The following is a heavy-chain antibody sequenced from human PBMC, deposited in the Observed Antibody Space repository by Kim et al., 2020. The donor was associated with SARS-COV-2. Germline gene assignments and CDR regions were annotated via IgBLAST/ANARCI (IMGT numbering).Heavy chain of an antibody. CDR1: GYTVTYSY. D-gene: IGHD3-22*01. V-gene: IGHV3-66*01. Sequence: GGSLRLSCAASGYTVTYSYMGWVRQAPGKGLEWVSFIYRGGNTIYADSVKGRLIISRDHSKNTLYLQMNSLRAEATAVYYCATVVFYYDVGYFMTWGQGTLVIASS. CDR2: IYRGGNT. J-gene: IGHJ1*01. CDR3: ATVVFYYDVGYFMT.